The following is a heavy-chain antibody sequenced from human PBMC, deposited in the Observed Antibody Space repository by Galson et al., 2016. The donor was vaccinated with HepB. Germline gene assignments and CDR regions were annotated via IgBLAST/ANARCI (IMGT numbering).Heavy chain of an antibody. V-gene: IGHV4-59*11. J-gene: IGHJ5*02. CDR2: VNYNGAT. CDR1: GGSITPHC. Sequence: ETMSLTCTVSGGSITPHCWSWIRQSPGGTLEWIGQVNYNGATEYNPSLKSRVTMLLDTPKNRFSLILTSVTAAESAVYYCARYYFSSSGGWFDPWGQGTLVTVSS. D-gene: IGHD6-6*01. CDR3: ARYYFSSSGGWFDP.